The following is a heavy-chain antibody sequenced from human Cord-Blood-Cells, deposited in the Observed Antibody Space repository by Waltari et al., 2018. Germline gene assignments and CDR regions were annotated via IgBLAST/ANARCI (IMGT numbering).Heavy chain of an antibody. CDR1: GGTFSSYA. J-gene: IGHJ6*02. CDR2: IIPILDTA. Sequence: QVQLVQSGDEVKKPGSSVKVSCKASGGTFSSYAISWVRQAPGQGLEWMGGIIPILDTANYAKKFQGRVTSTADESTSTAYMELSSLRSEDTAVYYCASIRPKPYYGMDVWGQGTTVTVSS. CDR3: ASIRPKPYYGMDV. D-gene: IGHD6-6*01. V-gene: IGHV1-69*01.